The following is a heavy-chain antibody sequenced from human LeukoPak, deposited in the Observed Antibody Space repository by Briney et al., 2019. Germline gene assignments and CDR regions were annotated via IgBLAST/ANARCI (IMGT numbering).Heavy chain of an antibody. J-gene: IGHJ4*02. D-gene: IGHD1-26*01. CDR3: AKGGSYAPLDY. V-gene: IGHV3-23*01. Sequence: GGSLRLSCAASGFTFSSSAMTWVRQAPGKGLEWVSAISDSGGDSIYTDSVKDRFTISRHNSKNTLYLQMNSLRAEDTAVYYCAKGGSYAPLDYWGQGTLVTVSS. CDR1: GFTFSSSA. CDR2: ISDSGGDS.